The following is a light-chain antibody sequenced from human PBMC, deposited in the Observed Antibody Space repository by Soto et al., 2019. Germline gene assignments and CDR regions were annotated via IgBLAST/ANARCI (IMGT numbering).Light chain of an antibody. Sequence: QSALTQPASVSGSPGQSITISCTGTSSDVGGYNYVSWYQQHPGKAPKLMIYDVSNRPSGVSNRFSGSKSGNTASLTISGLQAEDDADYYCSSYTSSSLRVFGTGTKLTVL. J-gene: IGLJ1*01. CDR1: SSDVGGYNY. CDR3: SSYTSSSLRV. V-gene: IGLV2-14*01. CDR2: DVS.